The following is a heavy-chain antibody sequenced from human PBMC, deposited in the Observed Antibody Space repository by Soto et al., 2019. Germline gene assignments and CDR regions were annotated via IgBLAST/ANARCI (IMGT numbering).Heavy chain of an antibody. CDR3: ARHRVPGGTAYFDY. CDR1: GFTFSDYY. D-gene: IGHD1-1*01. CDR2: ISSSGATT. Sequence: SGGSLRLSCAASGFTFSDYYMSWIRQAPGKGLEWVSYISSSGATTYYADSVKGRFTISRDNAKNSLYLQMNSLRAEDTAVYYCARHRVPGGTAYFDYWGQGTLVTVSS. J-gene: IGHJ4*02. V-gene: IGHV3-11*01.